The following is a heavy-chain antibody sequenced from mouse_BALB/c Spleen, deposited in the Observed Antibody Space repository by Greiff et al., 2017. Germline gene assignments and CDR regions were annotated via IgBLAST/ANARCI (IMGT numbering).Heavy chain of an antibody. CDR3: AQIYYDYDEAY. CDR1: GYTFTSYT. V-gene: IGHV1-4*01. D-gene: IGHD2-4*01. Sequence: VQLQQSGAELARPGASVKMSCKASGYTFTSYTMHWVKQRPGQGLEWIGYINPSSGYTNYNQKFKGKATLTVDKSSSTAYMHLNSLTSEDSAVYYCAQIYYDYDEAYWGQGTLVTVSA. J-gene: IGHJ3*01. CDR2: INPSSGYT.